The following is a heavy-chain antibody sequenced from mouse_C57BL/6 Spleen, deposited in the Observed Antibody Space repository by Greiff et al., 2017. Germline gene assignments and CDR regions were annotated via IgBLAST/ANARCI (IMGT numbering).Heavy chain of an antibody. CDR1: GYTFTDYN. V-gene: IGHV1-22*01. Sequence: VQLQQSGPELVKPGASVQMSCKASGYTFTDYNMHWVKQSPGKSLEWIGYINPNNGGTSYNQKFKGKATLTVNKSSSTAYMELRSLTSEDSAVYDCARGGNYVYYFDYWGQGTTLTVSS. D-gene: IGHD2-1*01. CDR3: ARGGNYVYYFDY. CDR2: INPNNGGT. J-gene: IGHJ2*01.